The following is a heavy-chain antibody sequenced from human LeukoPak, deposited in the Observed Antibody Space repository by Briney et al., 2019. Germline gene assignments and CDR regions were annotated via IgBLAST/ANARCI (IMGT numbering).Heavy chain of an antibody. Sequence: NPGGSLRLSCAASGFTFSSYAMHWVRQAPGKGLEWVAVISYDGSNKYYADSVKGRFTISRDNSKNTLYLQMNSLRAEDTAVYYCARDRAPAAYDAFDIWGQGTMVTVSS. CDR3: ARDRAPAAYDAFDI. J-gene: IGHJ3*02. V-gene: IGHV3-30-3*01. CDR1: GFTFSSYA. D-gene: IGHD2-2*01. CDR2: ISYDGSNK.